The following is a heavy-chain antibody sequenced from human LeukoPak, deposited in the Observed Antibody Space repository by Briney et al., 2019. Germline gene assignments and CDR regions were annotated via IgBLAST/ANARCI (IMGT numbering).Heavy chain of an antibody. D-gene: IGHD2-21*01. Sequence: GGSLRLSCAASGFTFDDYGMSWVRQAPGKGLEWVSLISGDGGSTYYADSVKGRFTISRDNSKNSLYLQMNSLRTEDTALYYCAKESGLPPKAPVVIDYWGQGTLVTVSS. J-gene: IGHJ4*02. CDR3: AKESGLPPKAPVVIDY. CDR2: ISGDGGST. CDR1: GFTFDDYG. V-gene: IGHV3-43*02.